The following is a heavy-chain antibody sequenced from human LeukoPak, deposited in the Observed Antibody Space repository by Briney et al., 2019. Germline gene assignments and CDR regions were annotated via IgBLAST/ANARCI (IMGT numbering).Heavy chain of an antibody. CDR2: VSGGDPTT. V-gene: IGHV3-23*01. J-gene: IGHJ4*02. D-gene: IGHD1-26*01. CDR3: AKARVYWAMPD. Sequence: GGSLRLSCAASDFSFATYGMGWVRQAPGRGLEWVSSVSGGDPTTYYADSVKGRFTISRDNSKNTLYLQMNSLRAEDTAVYYCAKARVYWAMPDWGQGTLVTVSS. CDR1: DFSFATYG.